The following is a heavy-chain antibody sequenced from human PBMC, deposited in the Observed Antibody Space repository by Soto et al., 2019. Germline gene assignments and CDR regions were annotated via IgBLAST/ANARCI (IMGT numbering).Heavy chain of an antibody. D-gene: IGHD3-22*01. V-gene: IGHV3-11*01. CDR1: GFIFSDYY. Sequence: GGSLRLSCAASGFIFSDYYMSWIRQAPGKGLEWISYISSSDNIIYYADSVKGRFTISRDYAKNSLYLQMNSLRAEDTAVYYCARDRGYYDSSGYFDYWGQGTLVTVSS. J-gene: IGHJ4*02. CDR2: ISSSDNII. CDR3: ARDRGYYDSSGYFDY.